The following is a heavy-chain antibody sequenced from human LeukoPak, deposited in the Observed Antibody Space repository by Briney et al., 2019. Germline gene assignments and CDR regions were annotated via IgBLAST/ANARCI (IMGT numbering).Heavy chain of an antibody. CDR1: GGSITGRNSF. CDR3: ARASPFWLRGFYFDY. J-gene: IGHJ4*02. V-gene: IGHV4-39*07. Sequence: SETLSLTCTVSGGSITGRNSFWGWIRQPPGKGLVWIGSVHSIGSTYYNPSLKSRVTISVDSSKNRFSLKLTSVTAADTAVYYCARASPFWLRGFYFDYWGQGAVVTVSS. D-gene: IGHD3-10*01. CDR2: VHSIGST.